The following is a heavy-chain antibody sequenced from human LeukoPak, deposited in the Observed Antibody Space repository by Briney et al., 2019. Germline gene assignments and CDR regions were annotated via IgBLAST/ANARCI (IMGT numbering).Heavy chain of an antibody. V-gene: IGHV1-58*02. CDR3: AAGDGYTGYFQH. CDR1: GSTFTTSA. Sequence: SVKVSCKASGSTFTTSAMQWVRQARGQRLEWTGWIVVGSGDTNYAQKFQERVTITRDMSTSTAYMELSSLRSEDTAVYYCAAGDGYTGYFQHWAQGTLVTVSS. J-gene: IGHJ1*01. CDR2: IVVGSGDT. D-gene: IGHD3-16*01.